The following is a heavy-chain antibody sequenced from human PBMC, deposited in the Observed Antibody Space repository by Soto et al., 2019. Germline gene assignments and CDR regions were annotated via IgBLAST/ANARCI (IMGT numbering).Heavy chain of an antibody. CDR3: AREISGSYRFDY. CDR2: MNPNSGNT. D-gene: IGHD1-26*01. V-gene: IGHV1-8*01. Sequence: QVQLVQSGAEVKKPGASVKVSCKASGYTFTSYDINWVRQATGQGLEWMGWMNPNSGNTGYAQKSQGGVAMTRNTSTSTAYMELSSLRSEDTAVYYCAREISGSYRFDYWGQGTLVTVSS. CDR1: GYTFTSYD. J-gene: IGHJ4*02.